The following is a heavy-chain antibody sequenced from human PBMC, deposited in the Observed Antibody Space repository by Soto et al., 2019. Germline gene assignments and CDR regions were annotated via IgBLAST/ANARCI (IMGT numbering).Heavy chain of an antibody. CDR1: GFTFRSYG. CDR3: AKEFGWELQLSHPYYNSGMDV. V-gene: IGHV3-30*18. CDR2: MSFDGSNK. J-gene: IGHJ6*02. D-gene: IGHD1-1*01. Sequence: QVQLVESGGGVVQPGRSLRLSCAASGFTFRSYGMHWVRQAPGKGLEWVALMSFDGSNKYYADSVRGRFTISSDNSKSTLYLQIDMLRPEDTAVYYCAKEFGWELQLSHPYYNSGMDVWDQGTTVTVSS.